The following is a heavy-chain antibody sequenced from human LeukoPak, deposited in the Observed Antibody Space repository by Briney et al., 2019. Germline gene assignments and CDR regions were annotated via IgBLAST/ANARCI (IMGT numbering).Heavy chain of an antibody. CDR1: GYTFTIYY. D-gene: IGHD3-10*01. V-gene: IGHV1-46*01. J-gene: IGHJ6*03. CDR3: ARGPRITLIRGGQWYYYMDV. Sequence: ASVKVSCQASGYTFTIYYIHWVRQAPGQGLEWMGLINPSGGSTHYVQKFQGRVIMTRDASTSTVYMELSSWRSEDTAVYYCARGPRITLIRGGQWYYYMDVWGKGTTVTISS. CDR2: INPSGGST.